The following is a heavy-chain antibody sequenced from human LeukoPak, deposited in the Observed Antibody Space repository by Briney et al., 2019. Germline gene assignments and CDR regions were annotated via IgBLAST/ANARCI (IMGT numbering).Heavy chain of an antibody. CDR3: ARQGAAWSGFLTDH. CDR2: IYYSGST. CDR1: GGSISTSSYY. J-gene: IGHJ4*02. D-gene: IGHD3-3*01. Sequence: PSETLSLTCTVSGGSISTSSYYWGWIRQPPGTGLEWIGNIYYSGSTYYNPSLKSRVTISVDTSKNQFSLKLSSVTATDTAVYFCARQGAAWSGFLTDHWGQGTLVTVSS. V-gene: IGHV4-39*01.